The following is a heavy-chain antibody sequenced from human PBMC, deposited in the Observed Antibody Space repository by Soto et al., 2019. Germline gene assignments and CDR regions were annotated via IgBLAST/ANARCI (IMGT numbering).Heavy chain of an antibody. D-gene: IGHD3-3*01. J-gene: IGHJ4*02. CDR1: GFYIVSAVCY. V-gene: IGHV4-31*03. CDR2: IYYSGRT. CDR3: ARVQTLFGRITVFDY. Sequence: SDTLSLTCNFSGFYIVSAVCYLSWIRQHPGKGLEWIGYIYYSGRTYYNPSLKSRVTISIDTSKTQFSLKLSSVTAADTAVYYCARVQTLFGRITVFDYWGKGTLVTVS.